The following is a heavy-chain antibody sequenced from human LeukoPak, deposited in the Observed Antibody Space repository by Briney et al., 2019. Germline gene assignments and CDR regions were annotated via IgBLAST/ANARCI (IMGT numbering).Heavy chain of an antibody. CDR3: ARGGGARGGYYFDY. J-gene: IGHJ4*02. CDR2: INHSGST. D-gene: IGHD1-26*01. Sequence: SSETLSLTCAVYGGSFSGYYWSWIRQPPGKGLEWIGEINHSGSTNYNPSLKSRVTISVDTSKNQFSLKLSSVTAADTAVYYCARGGGARGGYYFDYWGQGTLVTVSS. V-gene: IGHV4-34*01. CDR1: GGSFSGYY.